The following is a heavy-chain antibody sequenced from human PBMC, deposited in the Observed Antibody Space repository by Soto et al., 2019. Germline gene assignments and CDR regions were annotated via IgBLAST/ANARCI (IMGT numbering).Heavy chain of an antibody. V-gene: IGHV4-59*08. CDR1: GGSISTSY. J-gene: IGHJ6*02. CDR2: IYSSVST. CDR3: ARHSPPFFYGSGPWDV. D-gene: IGHD3-10*01. Sequence: QVQLQESGPGLVRPSETLSLTCTVSGGSISTSYWSWIRQSPGKGLEWIGYIYSSVSTNYNPSLKSRVTISVDTSKNQFSLKLSSLIAADPAVYYCARHSPPFFYGSGPWDVWGQGTTVTVSS.